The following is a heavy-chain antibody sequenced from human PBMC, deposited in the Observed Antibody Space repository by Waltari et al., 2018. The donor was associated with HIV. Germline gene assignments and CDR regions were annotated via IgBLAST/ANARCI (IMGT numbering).Heavy chain of an antibody. J-gene: IGHJ4*02. CDR2: INQSGST. Sequence: QVQLQQWGATLLKTSETLSLTCAVYGVSFSNYYWTWIRQTPGKGLEWIGEINQSGSTNYNPSLKSRVIISLDMSKKQFSLNMISMTAADTALYFCARERRYSSSWYSGFYFDSWGQGSRVIVSS. CDR3: ARERRYSSSWYSGFYFDS. CDR1: GVSFSNYY. V-gene: IGHV4-34*01. D-gene: IGHD6-13*01.